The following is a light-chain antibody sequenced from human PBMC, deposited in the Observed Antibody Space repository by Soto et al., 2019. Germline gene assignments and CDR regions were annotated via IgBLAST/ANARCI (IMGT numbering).Light chain of an antibody. CDR1: SSDVGGYNS. Sequence: QSVLTQPASVSGSPGQSIAISCTGTSSDVGGYNSASWYQQHPGKAPKLLIYDVSNRPSGVSNRLSGSKSGNTASLTISGLQAEDEADYYCSSYSTGGSYVFGTGTKVTVL. CDR2: DVS. V-gene: IGLV2-14*03. CDR3: SSYSTGGSYV. J-gene: IGLJ1*01.